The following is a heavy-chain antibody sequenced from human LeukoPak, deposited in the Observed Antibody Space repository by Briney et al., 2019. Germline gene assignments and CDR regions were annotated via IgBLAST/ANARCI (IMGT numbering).Heavy chain of an antibody. Sequence: ASVKVSCKASGYTFTGYYMHWVRQAPGQGLEWMGWINPNSGGTNYAQKFQGRVTMTRDTSISTAYMELSRLRSDDTAVYYCARDRGNSGFAENWFDPWGQGTLVTVSP. CDR1: GYTFTGYY. V-gene: IGHV1-2*02. CDR2: INPNSGGT. J-gene: IGHJ5*02. D-gene: IGHD5-12*01. CDR3: ARDRGNSGFAENWFDP.